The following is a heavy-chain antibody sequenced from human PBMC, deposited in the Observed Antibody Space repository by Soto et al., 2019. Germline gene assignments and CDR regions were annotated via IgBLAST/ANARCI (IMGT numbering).Heavy chain of an antibody. V-gene: IGHV3-21*01. CDR2: ISSSSSYI. CDR1: GFTFSSYS. CDR3: ARDGARTYYYGMDV. D-gene: IGHD3-16*01. Sequence: EVQLVESGGGLVKPGGSLRLSCAASGFTFSSYSMNWVRQAPGKGLEWVSSISSSSSYIYYADSVKGRFTISRDNAKNSLYPQMNSLRAEDTAVYYCARDGARTYYYGMDVWGQGTTVTVSS. J-gene: IGHJ6*02.